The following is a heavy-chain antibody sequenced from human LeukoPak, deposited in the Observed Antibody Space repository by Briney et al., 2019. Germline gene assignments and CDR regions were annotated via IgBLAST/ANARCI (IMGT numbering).Heavy chain of an antibody. D-gene: IGHD3-10*01. J-gene: IGHJ3*02. CDR1: GFTVSSNY. CDR3: AKAIWSGEPDAFDI. V-gene: IGHV3-66*02. Sequence: GGSLRLSCAASGFTVSSNYMSWVRQAPGKGLEWVSVVFSGGSTYYADSVKGRFTISRDNSKNTLYLQMNSLRAEDTAVYYCAKAIWSGEPDAFDIWGQGTMVTVSS. CDR2: VFSGGST.